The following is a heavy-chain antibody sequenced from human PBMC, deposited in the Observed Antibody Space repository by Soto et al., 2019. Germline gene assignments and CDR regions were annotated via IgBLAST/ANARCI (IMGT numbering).Heavy chain of an antibody. Sequence: QVQLVESGGGVVQPGRSLRLSCAGSRFTFSTYTMHWVRQAPGKGLEWVAVTSYDGSNKYYADSVKGRFTISRDNFKNSLYLQMNSRRSEDTAVYYCARGGYCSGEKCFAWASGMDVWGQGTTVTVSS. V-gene: IGHV3-30*04. J-gene: IGHJ6*02. CDR1: RFTFSTYT. CDR2: TSYDGSNK. CDR3: ARGGYCSGEKCFAWASGMDV. D-gene: IGHD2-15*01.